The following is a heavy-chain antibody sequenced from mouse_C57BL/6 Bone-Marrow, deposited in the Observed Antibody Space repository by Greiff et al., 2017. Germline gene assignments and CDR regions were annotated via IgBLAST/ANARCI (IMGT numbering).Heavy chain of an antibody. D-gene: IGHD1-1*01. J-gene: IGHJ4*01. CDR2: SYPRDGST. CDR1: GYTFTSYD. Sequence: QVQLQQSGPELVQPGASVRLSCKASGYTFTSYDINWVKQRPGQGLEWIGWSYPRDGSTKYNAKFQGKATLTVATSASTAYRGLHSLTSEDSAVYFCARSGYYYGSSYSMDYWGQGTSVTVSS. CDR3: ARSGYYYGSSYSMDY. V-gene: IGHV1-85*01.